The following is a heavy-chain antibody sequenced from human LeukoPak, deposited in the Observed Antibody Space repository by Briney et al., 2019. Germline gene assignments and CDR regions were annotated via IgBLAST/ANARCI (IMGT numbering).Heavy chain of an antibody. Sequence: GESLKISCKGSGYSFTSYWIGWVRQMPGKGLEWMGIIYPGDSDTRYGPSFQGQVTISADKSISTAYLQWSSLKASDTAMYYCARPIYYYDSSGFFDYWGQGTLVTVSS. D-gene: IGHD3-22*01. CDR1: GYSFTSYW. CDR2: IYPGDSDT. CDR3: ARPIYYYDSSGFFDY. J-gene: IGHJ4*02. V-gene: IGHV5-51*01.